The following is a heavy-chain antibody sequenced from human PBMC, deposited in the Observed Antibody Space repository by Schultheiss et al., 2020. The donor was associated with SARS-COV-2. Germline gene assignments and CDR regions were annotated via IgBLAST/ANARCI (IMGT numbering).Heavy chain of an antibody. CDR1: GFTFSSYA. J-gene: IGHJ3*02. V-gene: IGHV3-23*01. D-gene: IGHD1-20*01. CDR3: TPYNWNIGAFDI. CDR2: ISGSGGST. Sequence: GGSLRLSCAASGFTFSSYAMSWVRQAPGKGLEWVSAISGSGGSTYYADSVKGRFTISRDNSKNTLYLQMNSLKTEDTAVYYCTPYNWNIGAFDIWGQGTMVTVSS.